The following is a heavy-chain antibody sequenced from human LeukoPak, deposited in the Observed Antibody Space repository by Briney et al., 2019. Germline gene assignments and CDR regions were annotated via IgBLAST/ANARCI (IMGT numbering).Heavy chain of an antibody. CDR2: ISYGGSNK. CDR3: AKRVGATSFDY. CDR1: GFTFCSYG. V-gene: IGHV3-30*18. Sequence: GRSLRLSCAASGFTFCSYGMQWVRQAPGKGLEWVAVISYGGSNKYYADPVKGRFTISSDISKNTLYLQTDSLRAVDTGVYYCAKRVGATSFDYWGQGTLVTVSS. D-gene: IGHD1-26*01. J-gene: IGHJ4*02.